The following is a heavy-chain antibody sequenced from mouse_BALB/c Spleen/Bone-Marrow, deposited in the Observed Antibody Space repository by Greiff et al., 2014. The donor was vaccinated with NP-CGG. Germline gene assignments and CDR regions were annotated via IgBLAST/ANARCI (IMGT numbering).Heavy chain of an antibody. CDR3: ARRVYGNYWYFDV. CDR1: GYAFSSYW. CDR2: IYPGGGDT. Sequence: VQLQQSGAELVRPGSSVKISCKASGYAFSSYWMNWVKQRPGQGLEWIGQIYPGGGDTNYNGKFKGKATLTADKSSSTAYMQLSSLTSEDSAVYFCARRVYGNYWYFDVWGAGTTVTVSS. J-gene: IGHJ1*01. D-gene: IGHD2-1*01. V-gene: IGHV1-80*01.